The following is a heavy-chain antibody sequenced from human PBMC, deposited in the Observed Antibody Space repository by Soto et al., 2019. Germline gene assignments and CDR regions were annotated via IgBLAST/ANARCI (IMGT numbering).Heavy chain of an antibody. CDR1: GGTFSSYA. V-gene: IGHV1-69*01. Sequence: QVQLVQSGAEVKKPGSSVKVSCKASGGTFSSYAISWVRQAPGQGLEWMGGIIPIFGTANYAQKFQGRVTVTADESTSAAYLELSSLSSEETAVYDCAIVAADLWSGSRDYWGRRTMVTVSS. CDR3: AIVAADLWSGSRDY. J-gene: IGHJ4*02. CDR2: IIPIFGTA. D-gene: IGHD3-3*01.